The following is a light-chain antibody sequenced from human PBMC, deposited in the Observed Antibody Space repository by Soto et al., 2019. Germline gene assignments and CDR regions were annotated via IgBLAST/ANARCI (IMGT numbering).Light chain of an antibody. CDR2: KAS. J-gene: IGKJ4*01. V-gene: IGKV1-5*03. CDR1: QSISNW. CDR3: QQYDSYPLA. Sequence: DIQTTQSPSTLSASVGDRVTITCRASQSISNWLAWYQQKPGKAPKYLIYKASNLQSGVPSRFSGSGSGTEFTLTISSLQPDDFATYYCQQYDSYPLAFGGGTRVDIK.